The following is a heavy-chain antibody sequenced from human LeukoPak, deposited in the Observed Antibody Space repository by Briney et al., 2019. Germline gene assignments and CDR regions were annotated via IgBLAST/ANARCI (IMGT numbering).Heavy chain of an antibody. CDR1: GFTFSGSA. D-gene: IGHD3-10*01. CDR3: TRPLWFGELRYPQDAFDI. V-gene: IGHV3-73*01. CDR2: IRSKANSYAT. J-gene: IGHJ3*02. Sequence: GGSLRLSCAASGFTFSGSAMHWVRQASGKGLEWVGRIRSKANSYATAYAASVKGRFTISRDDSKNTAYLQMNSLKTEDTAVYYCTRPLWFGELRYPQDAFDIWGQGTMVTVSS.